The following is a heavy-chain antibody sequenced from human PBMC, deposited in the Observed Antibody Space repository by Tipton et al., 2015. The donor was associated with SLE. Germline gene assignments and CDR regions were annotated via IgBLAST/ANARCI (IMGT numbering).Heavy chain of an antibody. CDR1: GFTFSNVW. CDR3: TTTVGYYYDSSGYRNPFDY. CDR2: IKSKTDGGTT. D-gene: IGHD3-22*01. V-gene: IGHV3-15*01. Sequence: SLRLSCAASGFTFSNVWMSWVRQAPGKGLEWVGRIKSKTDGGTTDYAAPVKGRFTISRDDSKNTLYLQMNSLKTEDTAVYYCTTTVGYYYDSSGYRNPFDYWGEGTLVTVSS. J-gene: IGHJ4*02.